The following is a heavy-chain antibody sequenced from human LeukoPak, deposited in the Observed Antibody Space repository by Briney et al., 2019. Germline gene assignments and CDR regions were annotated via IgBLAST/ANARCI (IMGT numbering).Heavy chain of an antibody. CDR1: GFTFSSYG. J-gene: IGHJ4*02. V-gene: IGHV3-30*03. CDR3: ASLRDSGG. Sequence: PGGSQRLSCAASGFTFSSYGMHWVRQAPDKGLEWVAVISYDGSNKYYADSVKGRFTISRDNSKNTLYLQMNSLRAEDTAVYYCASLRDSGGWGQGTLVTVSS. CDR2: ISYDGSNK. D-gene: IGHD2-15*01.